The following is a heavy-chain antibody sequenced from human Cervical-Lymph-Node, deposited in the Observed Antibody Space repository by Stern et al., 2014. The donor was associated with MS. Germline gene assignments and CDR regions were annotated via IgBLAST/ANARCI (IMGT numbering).Heavy chain of an antibody. J-gene: IGHJ4*02. CDR2: IWYDGSNK. V-gene: IGHV3-33*01. CDR3: ARDGPDSSGYYWFWDC. D-gene: IGHD3-22*01. Sequence: VQLVESGGGVVQPGRSLRLSCAASGFTFSSYGMHWVRQAPGKGLEWVAVIWYDGSNKYYADSVKGRFTISRDNSKNTLYLQMNSLRAEDTAVYYCARDGPDSSGYYWFWDCWGQGTLVAVSS. CDR1: GFTFSSYG.